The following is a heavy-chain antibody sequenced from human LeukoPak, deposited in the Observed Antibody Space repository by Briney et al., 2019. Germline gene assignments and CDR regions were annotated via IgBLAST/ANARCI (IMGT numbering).Heavy chain of an antibody. CDR3: TTATKSGTYSRGY. CDR2: IKSKTDGGTT. V-gene: IGHV3-15*01. D-gene: IGHD1-26*01. Sequence: GGSLRLSCAASGFTFDDHGMNWVRQAPGKGLEWVGRIKSKTDGGTTDYAAPVKGRFTISRDDSKNTLYLQMNSLKTEDTAVYYCTTATKSGTYSRGYWGQGTLVTVSS. J-gene: IGHJ4*02. CDR1: GFTFDDHG.